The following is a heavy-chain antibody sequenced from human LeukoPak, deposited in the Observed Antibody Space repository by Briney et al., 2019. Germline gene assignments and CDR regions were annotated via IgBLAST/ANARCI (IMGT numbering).Heavy chain of an antibody. D-gene: IGHD3-10*01. J-gene: IGHJ4*02. CDR3: ARRAPVCGGGSGISCDY. Sequence: PGGSLRLSCAASGFTVSSNHMSWVRQAPGKGLEWVSIIYSGGSTYYADSVKGRFTISRDNSKNTLYLQMNRLRAEDTAVYYCARRAPVCGGGSGISCDYCGQGTLVTVSS. CDR1: GFTVSSNH. V-gene: IGHV3-53*01. CDR2: IYSGGST.